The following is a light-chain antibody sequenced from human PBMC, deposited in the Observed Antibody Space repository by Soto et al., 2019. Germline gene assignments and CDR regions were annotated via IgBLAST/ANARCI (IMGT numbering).Light chain of an antibody. Sequence: QSALTQPASVSGSPGQSITISCTGTSGDVGGYNYVSWYQQHPGKAPILMIYDVSNRPSGVSNRFSGSKSGNTASLTISGLQAEDEADYYCSSYTSSSTVVFGGGTKLTVL. V-gene: IGLV2-14*01. CDR3: SSYTSSSTVV. CDR1: SGDVGGYNY. J-gene: IGLJ2*01. CDR2: DVS.